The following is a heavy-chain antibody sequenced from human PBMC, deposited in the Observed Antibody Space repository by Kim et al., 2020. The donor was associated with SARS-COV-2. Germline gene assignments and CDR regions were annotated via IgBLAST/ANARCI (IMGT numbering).Heavy chain of an antibody. CDR3: ARGIFRDGFDV. J-gene: IGHJ6*02. CDR1: GFRSSNYY. D-gene: IGHD2-15*01. CDR2: ISNDGGVT. V-gene: IGHV3-74*01. Sequence: GGSLRLSCAASGFRSSNYYVNWVRQRPGKGLEWVSRISNDGGVTHYADSVRSRFTMSRDSAENTVYLQMNSLSAEDTAVYFCARGIFRDGFDVWGQGTTVSVSS.